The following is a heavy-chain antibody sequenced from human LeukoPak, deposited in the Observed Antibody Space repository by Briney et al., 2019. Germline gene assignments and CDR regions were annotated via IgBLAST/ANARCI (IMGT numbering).Heavy chain of an antibody. CDR2: ISSRSSYI. Sequence: PGGSLRLSCAASGFTFSTYSMNRVRQAPGKGLEWVSSISSRSSYIYYADSVKGRFTISRDNAKNSLYLQMNSLRAEDTAVYYCAREDYGDYSWYFDLWGRGTLVTVSS. V-gene: IGHV3-21*01. CDR3: AREDYGDYSWYFDL. CDR1: GFTFSTYS. J-gene: IGHJ2*01. D-gene: IGHD4-17*01.